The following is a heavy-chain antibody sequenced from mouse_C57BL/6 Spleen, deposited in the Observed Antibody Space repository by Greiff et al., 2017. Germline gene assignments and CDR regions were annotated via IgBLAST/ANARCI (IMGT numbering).Heavy chain of an antibody. CDR3: GRGGSGSLYAMDY. CDR2: IYPRSGNT. CDR1: GYTFTSYG. J-gene: IGHJ4*01. Sequence: QVQLQQSGAELARPGASVKLSCKASGYTFTSYGISWVKQRTGQGLEWIGEIYPRSGNTYYNEKFKGKATLTADKSSSTAYMALRSLTSEDSAVYFCGRGGSGSLYAMDYWGQGTSVTVSS. D-gene: IGHD1-1*02. V-gene: IGHV1-81*01.